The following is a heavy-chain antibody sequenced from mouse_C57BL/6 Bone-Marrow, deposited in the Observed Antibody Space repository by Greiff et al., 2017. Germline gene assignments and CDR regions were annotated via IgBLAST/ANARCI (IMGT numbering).Heavy chain of an antibody. Sequence: EVKLVESGGGLVKPGGSLKLSCAASGFTFSDYGMHWVRQAPEKGLEWVAYISSGSSTIYYADTVKGRFTISRDNAKNTLFLQMKSLRSEETAVYYCEGRHYYESSYGAMDYWGQGTSVTVSS. CDR3: EGRHYYESSYGAMDY. CDR1: GFTFSDYG. CDR2: ISSGSSTI. V-gene: IGHV5-17*01. D-gene: IGHD1-1*01. J-gene: IGHJ4*01.